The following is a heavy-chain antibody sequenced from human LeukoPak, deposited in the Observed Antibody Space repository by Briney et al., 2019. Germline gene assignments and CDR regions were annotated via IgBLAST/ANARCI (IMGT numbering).Heavy chain of an antibody. CDR1: GFTFSSYA. Sequence: GGSLRLSCAASGFTFSSYAMSWVRQAPGKGLEWVSVISSSGQSTNSADSVKGRFTISRDNSNNTLYLQMNSLRAEDTAVYYCAKPRNYLDAFDIWGQGTMVTVSS. D-gene: IGHD2/OR15-2a*01. V-gene: IGHV3-23*01. CDR2: ISSSGQST. J-gene: IGHJ3*02. CDR3: AKPRNYLDAFDI.